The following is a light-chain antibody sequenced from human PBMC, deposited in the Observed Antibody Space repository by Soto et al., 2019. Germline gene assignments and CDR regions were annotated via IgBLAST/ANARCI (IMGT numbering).Light chain of an antibody. V-gene: IGKV3-15*01. CDR2: GAS. CDR3: QQYNNWPPPT. Sequence: IVLTQSPATLSVSPGERATLSCRASQSVSSNLAWYQQKPGQAPRLLIYGASTRATGIPARFSGSGSGTEFTLTISSLQSEDFAVYYCQQYNNWPPPTFGQGTRLEI. CDR1: QSVSSN. J-gene: IGKJ5*01.